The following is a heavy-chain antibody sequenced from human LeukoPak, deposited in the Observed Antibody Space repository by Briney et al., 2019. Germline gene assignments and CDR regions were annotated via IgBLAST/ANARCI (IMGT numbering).Heavy chain of an antibody. CDR3: PRAGGGWYYYMDV. Sequence: GASVKVSCKASGYTFTGYYMHWVRQAPGQGLEWMGWVNPNSGGTNYAQKFQGRVTMTRDTSISTAYMGLSRLRSDDTAVYYCPRAGGGWYYYMDVWGKGTTVTVSS. V-gene: IGHV1-2*02. CDR2: VNPNSGGT. D-gene: IGHD3-10*01. CDR1: GYTFTGYY. J-gene: IGHJ6*03.